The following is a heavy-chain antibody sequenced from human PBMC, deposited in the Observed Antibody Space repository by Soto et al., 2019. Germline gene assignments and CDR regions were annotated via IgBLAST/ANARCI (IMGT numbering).Heavy chain of an antibody. Sequence: PGGSLRLSCAASKFTFTPYNINWVRQTPGKGLEWVYGGSVKGRFTVCRDTAKNSLFLQMNSLRAEDTALYYCAKVMGRQLVFGMDVWGQGTTVTVSS. D-gene: IGHD6-6*01. V-gene: IGHV3-21*04. CDR3: AKVMGRQLVFGMDV. J-gene: IGHJ6*02. CDR1: KFTFTPYN.